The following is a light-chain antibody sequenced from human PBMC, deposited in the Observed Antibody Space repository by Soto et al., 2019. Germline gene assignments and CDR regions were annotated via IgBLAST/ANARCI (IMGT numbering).Light chain of an antibody. CDR2: AAS. Sequence: DIQMTQFPSSLSASVGDRVTITCRASQGIRTDLGWYQKKPGKAPKRLIYAASSLQSGVPSRFSGSGSGTEFTLAIRSLQPEDSATFYCLQHSTYPLTFVQGPKVEIK. CDR1: QGIRTD. J-gene: IGKJ1*01. CDR3: LQHSTYPLT. V-gene: IGKV1-17*01.